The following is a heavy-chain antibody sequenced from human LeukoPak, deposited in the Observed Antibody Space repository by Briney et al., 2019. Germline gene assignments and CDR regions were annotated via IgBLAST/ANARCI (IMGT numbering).Heavy chain of an antibody. J-gene: IGHJ4*02. CDR1: GFTFSTYG. Sequence: VGSLEIPRAASGFTFSTYGMDRVRQAPGTGLEWVAVVSYDGSSTYYADSVQGPFTISRDNSKNTLYLQMNSLRSDDTAVYYCTKAQLPRHELGSFYFDYWGAGT. V-gene: IGHV3-30*18. D-gene: IGHD7-27*01. CDR3: TKAQLPRHELGSFYFDY. CDR2: VSYDGSST.